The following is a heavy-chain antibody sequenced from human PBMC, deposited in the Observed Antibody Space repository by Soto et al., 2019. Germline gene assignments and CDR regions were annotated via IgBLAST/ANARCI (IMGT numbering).Heavy chain of an antibody. D-gene: IGHD2-21*01. J-gene: IGHJ1*01. V-gene: IGHV2-70*11. CDR1: GFSLSTDGMC. CDR2: IDWNDDK. CDR3: AGLWWCEKKEYFQT. Sequence: ASGPTLVNPTQTLTLTCTISGFSLSTDGMCVSWIRQPPGKALEWLARIDWNDDKYYSTSLKTRLTISKDTSKNQAVLTMTKLDPADTATYSCAGLWWCEKKEYFQTWGRGTLVTVSS.